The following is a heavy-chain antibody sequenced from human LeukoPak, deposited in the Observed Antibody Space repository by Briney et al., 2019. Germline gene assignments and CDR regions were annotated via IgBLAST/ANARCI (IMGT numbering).Heavy chain of an antibody. CDR2: MSSTGDII. J-gene: IGHJ4*02. CDR1: GFTFSTYE. CDR3: ARDDGGRHTSSLDY. V-gene: IGHV3-48*03. D-gene: IGHD6-6*01. Sequence: GGSLRLSCAASGFTFSTYEMHWVRQAPGKGLEWVSYMSSTGDIIYYADSVKGRFTISRDNAKNSLHLQMDSLRAEDTAVYYCARDDGGRHTSSLDYWGQGTLVAVSS.